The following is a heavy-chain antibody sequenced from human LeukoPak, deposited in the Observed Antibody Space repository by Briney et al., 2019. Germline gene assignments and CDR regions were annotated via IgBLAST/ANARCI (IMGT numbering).Heavy chain of an antibody. Sequence: GGSLRLSCAASGFTFSSYAMSWVRQAPGKGLEWVSAISGSGGSTYYADSVKGRFTISRDNSKNTLYLQMNSLKTEDTAVYYCTTDGITIFGVEAFDIWGQGTMVTVSS. V-gene: IGHV3-23*01. CDR1: GFTFSSYA. CDR3: TTDGITIFGVEAFDI. CDR2: ISGSGGST. D-gene: IGHD3-3*01. J-gene: IGHJ3*02.